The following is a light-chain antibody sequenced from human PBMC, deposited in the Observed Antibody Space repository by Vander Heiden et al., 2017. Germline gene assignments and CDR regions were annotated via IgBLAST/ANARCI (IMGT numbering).Light chain of an antibody. CDR2: SSN. CDR3: AAWDDSLRGHVL. CDR1: SSNIGTTT. Sequence: QSVLTQPPSASGTPGQRVTISCSGRSSNIGTTTVNWYQQPPGTAPKPLIYSSNQRPSGVPDRFSGSKSGTSASLAISGLQSEDEADYYCAAWDDSLRGHVLFGGGTKLTVL. J-gene: IGLJ2*01. V-gene: IGLV1-44*01.